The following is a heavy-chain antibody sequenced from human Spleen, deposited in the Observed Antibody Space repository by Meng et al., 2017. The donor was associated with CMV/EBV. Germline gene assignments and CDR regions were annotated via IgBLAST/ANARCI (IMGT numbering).Heavy chain of an antibody. D-gene: IGHD6-13*01. Sequence: QVRLQESGPGLLKPSQTLSLTCTISGGSISSGSSYWGWIRQPAGKGLEWIGRIYTSGSTNYNPSLKSRVTISVDTSKNQFSLKLSSVTAADTAVYYCARDRPPEAAAGEGFDPWGQGTLVTVSS. CDR2: IYTSGST. CDR3: ARDRPPEAAAGEGFDP. CDR1: GGSISSGSSY. J-gene: IGHJ5*02. V-gene: IGHV4-61*02.